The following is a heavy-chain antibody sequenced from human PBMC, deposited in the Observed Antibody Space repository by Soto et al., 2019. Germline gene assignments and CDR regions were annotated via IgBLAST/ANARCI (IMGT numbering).Heavy chain of an antibody. Sequence: GGSLRLSCAASGFTFSSYAMSWVRQAPGKGLEWVSAISGSGGSTYYADSVKGRFTISRDNSKNTLYLQMNSLRAEDTAVYYCAKAHNYDFWSGLEHDRFDRPFDLWGRGTLVTVSS. CDR1: GFTFSSYA. D-gene: IGHD3-3*01. CDR3: AKAHNYDFWSGLEHDRFDRPFDL. J-gene: IGHJ2*01. V-gene: IGHV3-23*01. CDR2: ISGSGGST.